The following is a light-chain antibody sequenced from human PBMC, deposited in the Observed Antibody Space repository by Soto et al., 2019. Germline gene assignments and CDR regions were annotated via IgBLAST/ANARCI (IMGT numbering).Light chain of an antibody. Sequence: EIVLTQSPGTLSLSPGERATLSCRASQSVSSSYLAWYQQKPGQAPRLLIYGASSRATGIPDRFSGSGSGTDFTITISRLEPEDFAVYYCQQYGSSLYTFGHGTKVEIK. CDR3: QQYGSSLYT. V-gene: IGKV3-20*01. J-gene: IGKJ2*01. CDR1: QSVSSSY. CDR2: GAS.